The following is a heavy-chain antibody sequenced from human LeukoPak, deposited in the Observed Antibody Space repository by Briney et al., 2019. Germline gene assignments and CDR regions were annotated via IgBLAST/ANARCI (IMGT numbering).Heavy chain of an antibody. V-gene: IGHV1-2*02. Sequence: ASVKVSCKASGYTFTGYYMHWVRQAPGQGLERMGWINPNSGCTNYAQKFQGRVTMTRDTSISTAYMELSRLRSDDTAVYYCARDHMVRGVVTDYWGQGTLVTVSS. CDR3: ARDHMVRGVVTDY. D-gene: IGHD3-10*01. CDR1: GYTFTGYY. J-gene: IGHJ4*02. CDR2: INPNSGCT.